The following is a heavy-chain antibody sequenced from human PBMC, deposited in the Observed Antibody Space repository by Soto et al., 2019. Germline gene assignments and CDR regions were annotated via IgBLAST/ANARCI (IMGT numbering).Heavy chain of an antibody. V-gene: IGHV3-9*01. CDR3: TKSRGVAGRRLDD. D-gene: IGHD6-6*01. Sequence: EVQLVESGGGLVQPGGSLRLSCAASGFIFEDYAMHWVRQAPGKGLEWVSSITWNSDSLAYTGSVKGRFTISRDNAKNSLYLEMDSLRPEDTALYYCTKSRGVAGRRLDDWGQGTLVTVSS. CDR1: GFIFEDYA. J-gene: IGHJ4*02. CDR2: ITWNSDSL.